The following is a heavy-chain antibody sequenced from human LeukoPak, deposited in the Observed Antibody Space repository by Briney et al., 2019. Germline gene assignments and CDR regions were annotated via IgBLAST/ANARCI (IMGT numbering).Heavy chain of an antibody. D-gene: IGHD3-22*01. CDR2: MSDSGGRT. Sequence: GGSLRLSCEASGFSFSSYTMNWVRQAPGKGLEWVAGMSDSGGRTNYADSVKGRFTISRDNPKNTLYLQMNSLRAEDTAVYFCAKRGVVIRVILVGFHKEAYYFDSWGQGALVTVSS. V-gene: IGHV3-23*01. J-gene: IGHJ4*02. CDR1: GFSFSSYT. CDR3: AKRGVVIRVILVGFHKEAYYFDS.